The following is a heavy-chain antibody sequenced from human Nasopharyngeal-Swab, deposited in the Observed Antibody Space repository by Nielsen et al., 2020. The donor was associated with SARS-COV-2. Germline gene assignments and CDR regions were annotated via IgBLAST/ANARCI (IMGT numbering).Heavy chain of an antibody. CDR3: ARGMGAYDFWSGYYTGRGYYYYGMDV. D-gene: IGHD3-3*01. J-gene: IGHJ6*02. CDR1: VFTFCSYA. CDR2: ISYDGSNK. Sequence: GESLKISCAASVFTFCSYAMHWVRQAPGKGLEWVAVISYDGSNKYYADSVEGRFTISRDNSKNTLYLQMNSLRAEDTAVYYCARGMGAYDFWSGYYTGRGYYYYGMDVWGQGTTVTVSS. V-gene: IGHV3-30-3*01.